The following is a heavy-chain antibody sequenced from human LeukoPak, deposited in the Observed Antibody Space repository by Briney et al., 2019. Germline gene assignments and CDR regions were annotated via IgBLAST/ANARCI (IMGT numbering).Heavy chain of an antibody. CDR1: GDSISSSSYY. CDR2: IYYSGST. J-gene: IGHJ4*02. Sequence: SETLSLTCTVSGDSISSSSYYWGWIRQPPGKGLGWIGSIYYSGSTYYNPSLKIRVTISVDTSKNQFSMKLSSVTAADTAVYYCARDYLTMIAGGFDYWGQGTLVTVSS. D-gene: IGHD3-22*01. V-gene: IGHV4-39*07. CDR3: ARDYLTMIAGGFDY.